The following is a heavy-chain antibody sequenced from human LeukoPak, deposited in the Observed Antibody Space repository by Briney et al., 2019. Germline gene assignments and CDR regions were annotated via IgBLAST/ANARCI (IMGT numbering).Heavy chain of an antibody. J-gene: IGHJ4*02. CDR2: ISGSGGRT. V-gene: IGHV3-23*01. CDR1: RFTFSSYA. Sequence: GGSLRLSCAASRFTFSSYAMSWVRQAPGKGLEWVSSISGSGGRTYYADSVKGRFTISRDNSKNTLYLQMNSLRAEDTAVYYCAKQNLPVSYGGYGYWGQGTLVTVSS. CDR3: AKQNLPVSYGGYGY. D-gene: IGHD5-12*01.